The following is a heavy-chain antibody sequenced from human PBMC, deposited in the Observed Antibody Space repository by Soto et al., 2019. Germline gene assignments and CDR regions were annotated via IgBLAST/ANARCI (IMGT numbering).Heavy chain of an antibody. CDR3: TRGPRPTSTGTGAF. V-gene: IGHV3-21*05. D-gene: IGHD1-1*01. Sequence: GGSLRLSCAVSGFIFSSYGMNWVRQAPGKGLEWVSYISSHSSNLYYADSVKGRFTISRDNAKNTLYLQMNALRVEDTGVYYCTRGPRPTSTGTGAFWGQGTLVTVSS. CDR1: GFIFSSYG. J-gene: IGHJ4*02. CDR2: ISSHSSNL.